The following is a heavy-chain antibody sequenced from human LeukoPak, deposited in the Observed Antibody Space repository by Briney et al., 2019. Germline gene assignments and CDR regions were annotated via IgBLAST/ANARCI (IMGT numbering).Heavy chain of an antibody. D-gene: IGHD3-10*01. V-gene: IGHV4-30-2*01. CDR1: GGSISSGGYS. CDR2: IYHSGST. Sequence: PSQTLSLTCAVSGGSISSGGYSWSWLRQPPGKGLEWIGYIYHSGSTYYNPSLKSRVTISVDRSKNQFSLKLSSVTAADTAVYYCARGGTMVRGVYNWFDPWGQGTLVTVSS. CDR3: ARGGTMVRGVYNWFDP. J-gene: IGHJ5*02.